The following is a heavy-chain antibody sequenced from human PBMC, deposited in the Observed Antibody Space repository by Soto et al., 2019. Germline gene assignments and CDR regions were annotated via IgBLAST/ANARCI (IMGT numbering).Heavy chain of an antibody. J-gene: IGHJ5*02. V-gene: IGHV4-31*03. CDR3: ARSLFP. CDR1: GGSITSGGYY. Sequence: QVQLQESGPGLVKPSQTLSLTCTVSGGSITSGGYYCSWIRQHPVKGLEWIGYIYYSGFTYYNPTLKIRVTRPGATSKNQCSLKLSSVPAAPTAVYYCARSLFPWGQGTLVTVSS. CDR2: IYYSGFT. D-gene: IGHD3-16*01.